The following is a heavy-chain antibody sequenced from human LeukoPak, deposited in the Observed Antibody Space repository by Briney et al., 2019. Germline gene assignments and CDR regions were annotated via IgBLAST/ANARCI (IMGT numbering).Heavy chain of an antibody. CDR1: GGTFSSYA. Sequence: SVKVSCKASGGTFSSYAISWVRQAPGQGLEWMGRIIPIFGTANYAQKFQGRVTITTDESTSTAYMELSSLRSEDTAVYYCARDGRGVSWYNWNYDLENWFDLWGQGTLVTVPS. CDR2: IIPIFGTA. J-gene: IGHJ5*02. CDR3: ARDGRGVSWYNWNYDLENWFDL. V-gene: IGHV1-69*05. D-gene: IGHD1-7*01.